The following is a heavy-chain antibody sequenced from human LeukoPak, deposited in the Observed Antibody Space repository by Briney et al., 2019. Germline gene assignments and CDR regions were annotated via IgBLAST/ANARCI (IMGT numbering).Heavy chain of an antibody. D-gene: IGHD3-22*01. Sequence: ASVKVSCKASGYTFTGYYMHWVRQAPGQGLEWMGIINPSGGSTSYAQKFQGRVTMTKDTSTSTVYMELSSLRSEDTAVYYCARGEGTYYYESSGYPPAYYFDYWGQGTLVTVSS. CDR3: ARGEGTYYYESSGYPPAYYFDY. J-gene: IGHJ4*02. CDR1: GYTFTGYY. V-gene: IGHV1-46*01. CDR2: INPSGGST.